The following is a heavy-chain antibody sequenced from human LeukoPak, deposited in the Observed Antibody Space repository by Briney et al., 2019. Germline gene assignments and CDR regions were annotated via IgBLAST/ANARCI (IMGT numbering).Heavy chain of an antibody. D-gene: IGHD2-15*01. CDR2: INGNGGSR. J-gene: IGHJ4*02. V-gene: IGHV3-20*04. CDR1: GFIFEDYG. CDR3: AKEDFYCSGGSCYHGPFDY. Sequence: GGSLRLSCAASGFIFEDYGMTWVRQAPGKGLEWVSGINGNGGSRGYAASVKGRFTISRDNAKNSLYLQMNSLRAEDTALYYCAKEDFYCSGGSCYHGPFDYWGQGTLVTVSS.